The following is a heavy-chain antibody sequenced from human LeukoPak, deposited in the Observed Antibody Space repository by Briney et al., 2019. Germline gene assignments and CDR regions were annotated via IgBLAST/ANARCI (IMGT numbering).Heavy chain of an antibody. CDR2: IYYSGST. V-gene: IGHV4-59*12. CDR3: AREGPGYSSIRGNWFDP. Sequence: SETLSLTCTVSGGSISSYYWSWIRQPPGKGLEWIGYIYYSGSTYYNPSLKSRVTISVDTSKNQFSLKLSSVTAADTAVYYCAREGPGYSSIRGNWFDPWGQGTLVTVSS. J-gene: IGHJ5*02. CDR1: GGSISSYY. D-gene: IGHD6-13*01.